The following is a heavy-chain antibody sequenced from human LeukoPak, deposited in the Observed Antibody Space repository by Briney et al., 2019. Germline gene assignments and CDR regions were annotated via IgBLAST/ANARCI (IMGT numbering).Heavy chain of an antibody. J-gene: IGHJ4*02. Sequence: GGSLRLSCGPPGFTFSGSAMHWVRQGPGKGLEWVAYIAHHGNNKYYADSVKGRFTISRDNSKGSLYLQMNSLRADDTAVYYCAKDGSWSCTDWGQGTLVRVSS. V-gene: IGHV3-30*02. CDR1: GFTFSGSA. CDR3: AKDGSWSCTD. D-gene: IGHD2-8*02. CDR2: IAHHGNNK.